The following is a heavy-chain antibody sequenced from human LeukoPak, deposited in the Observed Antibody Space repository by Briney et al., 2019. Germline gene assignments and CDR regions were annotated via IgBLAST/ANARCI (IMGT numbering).Heavy chain of an antibody. V-gene: IGHV1-3*01. CDR3: ARSSNVPFDY. J-gene: IGHJ4*02. CDR2: INGDTGNT. Sequence: ASVKVSCKASGYTFSTYSIHWVRQAPAQRLEWMGWINGDTGNTMYSQKFQDRVTFTRDTGASTAYMEVSSLRSEDTALYYCARSSNVPFDYWGRGTLVTVSS. CDR1: GYTFSTYS.